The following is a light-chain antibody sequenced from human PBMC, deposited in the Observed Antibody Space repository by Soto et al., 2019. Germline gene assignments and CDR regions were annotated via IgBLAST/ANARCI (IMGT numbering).Light chain of an antibody. CDR1: SXDVGLYDY. CDR2: AVS. V-gene: IGLV2-14*01. Sequence: QSALTQPASVSGSPGQSVTISCTGTSXDVGLYDYVSWYQQHPGKAPQLMIYAVSNRPSGVSNRFSASKSGNTASLFISGLQAEDEADYYCSSKTSSRTPFVFGTGTKVTVL. CDR3: SSKTSSRTPFV. J-gene: IGLJ1*01.